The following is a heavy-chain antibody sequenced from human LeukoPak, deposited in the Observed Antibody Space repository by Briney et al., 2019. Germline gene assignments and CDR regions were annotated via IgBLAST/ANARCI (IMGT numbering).Heavy chain of an antibody. D-gene: IGHD2/OR15-2a*01. CDR1: GGSISSYY. V-gene: IGHV4-59*12. J-gene: IGHJ3*02. CDR2: IYYSGST. CDR3: ARDPFAGDRSYAFDI. Sequence: SETLSLTCTVSGGSISSYYWSWIRQPPGKGLEWIGYIYYSGSTNYNYNPSLKSRVTISVDTSKSQFSLKLSSVTAADTAVYYCARDPFAGDRSYAFDIWGQGTMVTVSS.